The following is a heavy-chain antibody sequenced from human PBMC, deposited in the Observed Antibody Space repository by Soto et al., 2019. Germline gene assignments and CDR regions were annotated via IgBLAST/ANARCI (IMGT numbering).Heavy chain of an antibody. Sequence: ASVKXSCKASGYTFTSYYMHWVRQAPGQGLEWMGIINPSGGSTSYAQKFQGRVTMTRDTSTSTVYMELSSLRSEDPAVYYCASESSHSVYYNSSVYYNPPPPWYYFDHWAQGPLFPFSS. CDR2: INPSGGST. CDR1: GYTFTSYY. D-gene: IGHD3-22*01. CDR3: ASESSHSVYYNSSVYYNPPPPWYYFDH. V-gene: IGHV1-46*01. J-gene: IGHJ4*02.